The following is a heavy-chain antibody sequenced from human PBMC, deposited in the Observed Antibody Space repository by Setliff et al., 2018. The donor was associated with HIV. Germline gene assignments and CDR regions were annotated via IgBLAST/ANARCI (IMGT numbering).Heavy chain of an antibody. CDR1: DGSISRTSYY. CDR2: VYYTGST. D-gene: IGHD6-19*01. J-gene: IGHJ6*03. V-gene: IGHV4-39*01. Sequence: SETLSLTCTVSDGSISRTSYYWGWIRQPPGRGLEWIGSVYYTGSTYYNPSLKSRVTISVDTSKNQFSLKLRSVSAADTAVYYCARLRAVSSTYYYYYMDVWGKGTTVTVSS. CDR3: ARLRAVSSTYYYYYMDV.